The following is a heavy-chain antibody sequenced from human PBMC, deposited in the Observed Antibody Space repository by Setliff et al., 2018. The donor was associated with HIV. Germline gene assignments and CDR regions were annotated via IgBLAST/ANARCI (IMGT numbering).Heavy chain of an antibody. V-gene: IGHV4-34*01. CDR1: GESLSDYY. J-gene: IGHJ3*02. CDR3: ARDSDTAFDI. D-gene: IGHD5-18*01. Sequence: SETLSLTCAVYGESLSDYYWSWIRQPPGKGLEWIGEINHNKSSDYNPSLKSRVTMSVDTSKNQFSLKVKSVTAADTAVYYCARDSDTAFDIWGQGTMVTVSS. CDR2: INHNKSS.